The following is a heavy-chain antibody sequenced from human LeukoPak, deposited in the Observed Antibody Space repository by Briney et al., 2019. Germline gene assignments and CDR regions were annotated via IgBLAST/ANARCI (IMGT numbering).Heavy chain of an antibody. CDR2: INSDGSST. CDR1: GFTFSNYYW. Sequence: GRSLRLSCAASGFTFSNYYWMHWVRQAPGKGLVWVSRINSDGSSTSYADSVKGRFTISRDNAKNTLYLQMNTLRAEDTAVYYCARPPDYTPNGDYWGQGTLVTVSS. J-gene: IGHJ4*02. V-gene: IGHV3-74*01. CDR3: ARPPDYTPNGDY. D-gene: IGHD4-11*01.